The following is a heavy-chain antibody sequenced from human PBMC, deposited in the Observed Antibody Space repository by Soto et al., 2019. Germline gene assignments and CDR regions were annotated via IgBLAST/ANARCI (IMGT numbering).Heavy chain of an antibody. CDR3: ARAPPGRAAAGTFDY. CDR2: IWYDGSNK. J-gene: IGHJ4*02. D-gene: IGHD6-13*01. V-gene: IGHV3-33*01. CDR1: GFNFSSYG. Sequence: PGGSQIVSCAAAGFNFSSYGMHWVRQAPGKGLEWVAVIWYDGSNKYYADSVKGRFTISRDNSKNTLYLQMNSLRAEDTAVYYCARAPPGRAAAGTFDYWGQGTLVTVSS.